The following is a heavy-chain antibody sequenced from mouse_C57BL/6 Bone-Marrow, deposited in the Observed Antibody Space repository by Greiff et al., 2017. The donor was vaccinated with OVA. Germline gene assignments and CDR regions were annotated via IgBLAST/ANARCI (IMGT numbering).Heavy chain of an antibody. D-gene: IGHD2-2*01. CDR3: ARGMVTTYYAMDY. CDR2: ISSGSSTI. V-gene: IGHV5-17*01. J-gene: IGHJ4*01. Sequence: EVKLMESGGGLVKPGGSLKLSCAASGFTFSDYGLPWVRQAPEKGLEWVAYISSGSSTIYYADTVKGRFTISRDNAKNTLFLQMTSLRSEDTAMYYCARGMVTTYYAMDYWGQGTSVTVSS. CDR1: GFTFSDYG.